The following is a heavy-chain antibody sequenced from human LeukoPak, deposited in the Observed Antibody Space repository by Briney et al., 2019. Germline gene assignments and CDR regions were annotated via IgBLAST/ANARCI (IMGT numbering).Heavy chain of an antibody. CDR2: IYYSGST. J-gene: IGHJ3*02. D-gene: IGHD3-16*02. Sequence: PSETLSLTCTVSGGSVSSGSYYWSWIRQPPGKGLEWIGYIYYSGSTNYNPSLKSRVTISVDTSKNQFSLKLSSVTAADTAVYYCARGGYDYIWGSYRSASDAFDIWGQGTMVTVSS. V-gene: IGHV4-61*01. CDR1: GGSVSSGSYY. CDR3: ARGGYDYIWGSYRSASDAFDI.